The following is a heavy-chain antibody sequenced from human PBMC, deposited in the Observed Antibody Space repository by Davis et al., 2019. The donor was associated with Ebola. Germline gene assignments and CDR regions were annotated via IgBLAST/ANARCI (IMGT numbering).Heavy chain of an antibody. Sequence: GGSLRLSCAASGFTFSSYSMNWVRQAPGKGLEWVSSISSSSSYIYYADSVKGRFTISRDNSKNTLYLQMNSLRAEDTAVYYCARPNCSSTSCWGGGGMDVWGQGTTVTVSS. CDR1: GFTFSSYS. V-gene: IGHV3-21*01. CDR2: ISSSSSYI. J-gene: IGHJ6*02. CDR3: ARPNCSSTSCWGGGGMDV. D-gene: IGHD2-2*01.